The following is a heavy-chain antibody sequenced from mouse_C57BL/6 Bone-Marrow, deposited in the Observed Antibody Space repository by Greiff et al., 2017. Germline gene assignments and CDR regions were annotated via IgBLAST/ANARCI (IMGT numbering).Heavy chain of an antibody. CDR1: GYTFTSYG. J-gene: IGHJ2*01. D-gene: IGHD1-1*01. CDR2: IYPRSGTN. CDR3: SRRGTGTVYFDY. Sequence: VMLVESGAELARPGASVKLSCKASGYTFTSYGISWVKQRTGQGIEWIGEIYPRSGTNYYNEKFKGKDTLTADKASRSAYMELRSLTSDDSAVYFCSRRGTGTVYFDYWGQGTTLTVSS. V-gene: IGHV1-81*01.